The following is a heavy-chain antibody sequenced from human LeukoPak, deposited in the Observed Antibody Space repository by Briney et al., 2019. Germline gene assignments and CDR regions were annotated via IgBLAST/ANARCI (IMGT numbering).Heavy chain of an antibody. Sequence: QTGGSLRLSCAVSGFSVTSFGMSWVRQAPGKGLEWISAISVDGETTWYADSVKGRFIISRDNSKNTLYLQLGSLRAEDTAVYYCAQGYSSGWYPYWGQGSLVSVSS. CDR1: GFSVTSFG. J-gene: IGHJ4*02. D-gene: IGHD6-19*01. V-gene: IGHV3-23*01. CDR2: ISVDGETT. CDR3: AQGYSSGWYPY.